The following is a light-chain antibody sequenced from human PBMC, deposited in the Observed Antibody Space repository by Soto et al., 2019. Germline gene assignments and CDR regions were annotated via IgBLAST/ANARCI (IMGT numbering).Light chain of an antibody. V-gene: IGLV1-51*01. CDR2: VDD. Sequence: QSVLTQPPSVSAAPGQRVTISCSGSSSNIGGNSVSWYQQLPGTAPKLLIYVDDKRPSGIPDRFSGSKSGTSATLGITGFQTGDEADYYCGSWDSSLRAYVFGTGTKVTVL. J-gene: IGLJ1*01. CDR1: SSNIGGNS. CDR3: GSWDSSLRAYV.